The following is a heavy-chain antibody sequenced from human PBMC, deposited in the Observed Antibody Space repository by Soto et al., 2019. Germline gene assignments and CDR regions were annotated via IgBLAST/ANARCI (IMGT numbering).Heavy chain of an antibody. CDR2: INHSGST. V-gene: IGHV4-34*01. D-gene: IGHD6-13*01. CDR3: ARGRLAAAGRFRYGMDV. CDR1: GGSFSGCY. Sequence: SETLSLTCAVYGGSFSGCYWSWIRQPPGKGLEWIGQINHSGSTNYNPSLKSRVTISVDTSKNQFSLKLSSVTAADTAVYYCARGRLAAAGRFRYGMDVWGQGTTVTVSS. J-gene: IGHJ6*02.